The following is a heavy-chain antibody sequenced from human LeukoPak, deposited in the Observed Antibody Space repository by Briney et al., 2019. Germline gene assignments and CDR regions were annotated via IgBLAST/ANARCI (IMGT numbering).Heavy chain of an antibody. V-gene: IGHV3-30-3*01. J-gene: IGHJ4*02. CDR1: GFTFSSYA. D-gene: IGHD6-13*01. CDR2: ISYDGSNK. Sequence: GGSLRLSCAASGFTFSSYAMHWVRQAPGKGLEWVAVISYDGSNKYYADSVKGRFTISRDNSKNTLYLQVNSLRAEDTAVYYCARVIAAAGYWGQGTLVTVSS. CDR3: ARVIAAAGY.